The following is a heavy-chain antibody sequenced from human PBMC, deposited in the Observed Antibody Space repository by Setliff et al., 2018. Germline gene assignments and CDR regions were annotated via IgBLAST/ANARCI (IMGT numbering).Heavy chain of an antibody. V-gene: IGHV4-59*12. CDR2: ITYSGSA. CDR3: ARVDDVGSGYENWIDP. D-gene: IGHD3-22*01. Sequence: SETLSLTCAAYGGTFSDYHWTWIRQPPGKGLEWIGFITYSGSANYHPSLKSRVTISLDTSKNQFSLKLSSVTAADTAVYYCARVDDVGSGYENWIDPWGRGTLVTVSS. CDR1: GGTFSDYH. J-gene: IGHJ5*02.